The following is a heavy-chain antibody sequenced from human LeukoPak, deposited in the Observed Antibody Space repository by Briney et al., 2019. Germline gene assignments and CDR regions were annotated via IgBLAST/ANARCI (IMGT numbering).Heavy chain of an antibody. J-gene: IGHJ4*02. CDR3: AREEPPGKVDY. CDR2: IYYSGST. Sequence: PSETLSLTCTVSGGSISSSSYYWGWIRQPPGKGLEWIGSIYYSGSTYYNPSLKSRVTISVDTSKNQFSLKLSSVTAADTALYFCAREEPPGKVDYWGQGTLVTVSS. D-gene: IGHD1-14*01. V-gene: IGHV4-39*07. CDR1: GGSISSSSYY.